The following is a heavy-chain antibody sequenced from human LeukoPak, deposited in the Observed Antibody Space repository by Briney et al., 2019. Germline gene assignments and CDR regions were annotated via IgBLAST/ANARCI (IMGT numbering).Heavy chain of an antibody. CDR2: IYHSGST. Sequence: KASETLSLTCSVSDGSISSSNWCSWVRQPPGKGLEWIGEIYHSGSTNYNPSLKSRVTISVDKSKNQFSLKLSSVTAADTAVYYCARGFTIADAFDIWGQGTMVTVSS. D-gene: IGHD3-10*01. CDR3: ARGFTIADAFDI. V-gene: IGHV4-4*02. CDR1: DGSISSSNW. J-gene: IGHJ3*02.